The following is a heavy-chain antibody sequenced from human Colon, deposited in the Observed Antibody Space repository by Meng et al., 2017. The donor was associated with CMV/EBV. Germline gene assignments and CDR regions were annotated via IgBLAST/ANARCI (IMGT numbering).Heavy chain of an antibody. J-gene: IGHJ5*02. Sequence: GESLKISCAASGFTFSTYWMSWVRQAPGKGLEWVANIREDGSEKYYADSVKGLFTLSRDNAENSLDLQMINLRVEDTAVYYCARSHVVPCDAWGQGTLVTVSS. CDR1: GFTFSTYW. CDR2: IREDGSEK. CDR3: ARSHVVPCDA. D-gene: IGHD2-15*01. V-gene: IGHV3-7*01.